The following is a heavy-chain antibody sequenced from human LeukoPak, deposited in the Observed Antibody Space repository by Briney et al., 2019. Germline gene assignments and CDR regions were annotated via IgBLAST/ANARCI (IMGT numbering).Heavy chain of an antibody. Sequence: ASVKVSCKASGGTFISYAISWVRQAPGQGLEWMGGIIPIFGTANYAQKFQGRVTITADESTSTAYMELSSPRSEDTAVYYCARGRVPAAMYYYYYGMDVWGQGTTVTVSS. CDR3: ARGRVPAAMYYYYYGMDV. D-gene: IGHD2-2*01. CDR2: IIPIFGTA. V-gene: IGHV1-69*13. CDR1: GGTFISYA. J-gene: IGHJ6*02.